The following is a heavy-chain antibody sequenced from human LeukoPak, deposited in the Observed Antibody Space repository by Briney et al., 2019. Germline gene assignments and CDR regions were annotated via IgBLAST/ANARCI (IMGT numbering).Heavy chain of an antibody. J-gene: IGHJ4*02. D-gene: IGHD3-10*01. V-gene: IGHV3-23*01. Sequence: GGSLRLSCAASGFTFSYYAMTWVRQATGKGLEWVSTLTGSGDTTDYADSVKGRFTISRDNSKNTLYLQMNNLRADDTAVYYCAKVLKSYWVQDLDYWGQGTLVMVSS. CDR2: LTGSGDTT. CDR3: AKVLKSYWVQDLDY. CDR1: GFTFSYYA.